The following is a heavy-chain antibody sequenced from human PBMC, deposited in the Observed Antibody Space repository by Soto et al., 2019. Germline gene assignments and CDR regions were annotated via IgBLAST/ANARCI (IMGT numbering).Heavy chain of an antibody. Sequence: SQTLSLTCAISGHRVSSNSAAWNWIRQSPSRGIEWLGRTYYRSKWYNDYAVSVKSRITIDADTSKNQFSLQLNSVTPEDAAVDYCARDAGAGESAGTACAYWGQQSLVTV. CDR1: GHRVSSNSAA. CDR3: ARDAGAGESAGTACAY. D-gene: IGHD6-13*01. V-gene: IGHV6-1*01. CDR2: TYYRSKWYN. J-gene: IGHJ4*02.